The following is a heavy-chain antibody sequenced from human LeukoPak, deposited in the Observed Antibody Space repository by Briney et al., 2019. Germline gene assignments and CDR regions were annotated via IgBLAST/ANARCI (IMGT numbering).Heavy chain of an antibody. CDR1: GGSISSYY. D-gene: IGHD2-15*01. J-gene: IGHJ3*02. V-gene: IGHV4-4*07. Sequence: SETLSLTCTVSGGSISSYYWSWIRQPAGKGLEWIGRIYTSGSTNYNPSLKSRVTMSVDTSKNQFSLKLSSVTAADTAVYYCASTAEVVAATSDAFDIWGQGTMVTVSS. CDR2: IYTSGST. CDR3: ASTAEVVAATSDAFDI.